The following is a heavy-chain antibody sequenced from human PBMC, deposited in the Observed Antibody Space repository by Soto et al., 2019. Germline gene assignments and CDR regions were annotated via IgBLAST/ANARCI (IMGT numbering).Heavy chain of an antibody. CDR1: GFTFSIYA. V-gene: IGHV3-23*01. J-gene: IGHJ4*02. Sequence: GGSLRLSCAASGFTFSIYAMSWVRQAPGKGLEWVSAISGSGGSTYYADSVKGRFTISRDNSKNTLYLQMNSLRAEDTAVYYCAKMYYDSSGYFDYWGQGTLVTVSS. CDR3: AKMYYDSSGYFDY. D-gene: IGHD3-22*01. CDR2: ISGSGGST.